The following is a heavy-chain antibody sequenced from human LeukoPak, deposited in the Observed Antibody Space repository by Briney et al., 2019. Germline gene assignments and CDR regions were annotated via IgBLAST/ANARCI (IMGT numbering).Heavy chain of an antibody. D-gene: IGHD1-26*01. CDR2: IYHSGST. J-gene: IGHJ4*02. CDR3: ARHVRSYYVDDY. Sequence: SETLSLTCAVSSYSISSGYYWGWIRQPPGKGLEWIGNIYHSGSTYYNPSLKSRVTISVDTSKNQFSLKLRSVTAADTAMYYCARHVRSYYVDDYWGQGTLVTVSS. CDR1: SYSISSGYY. V-gene: IGHV4-38-2*01.